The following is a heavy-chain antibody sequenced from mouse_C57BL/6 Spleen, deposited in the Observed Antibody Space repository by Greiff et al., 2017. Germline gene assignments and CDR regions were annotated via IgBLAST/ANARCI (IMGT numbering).Heavy chain of an antibody. Sequence: VQLQQSGPELVKPGASVKISCKASGYAFSSSWLNWVKQRPGKGLERIGRIYPGDGDTNYNGKFKGKATLTADKTSSTAYMQLSSLTSEDSAVYFCARVVTAGAMDYWGQGTSVTVSS. CDR2: IYPGDGDT. CDR3: ARVVTAGAMDY. J-gene: IGHJ4*01. V-gene: IGHV1-82*01. D-gene: IGHD2-2*01. CDR1: GYAFSSSW.